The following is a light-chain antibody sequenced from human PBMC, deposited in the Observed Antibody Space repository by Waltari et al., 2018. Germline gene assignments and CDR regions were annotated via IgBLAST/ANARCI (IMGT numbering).Light chain of an antibody. CDR1: SSNIGAGYD. V-gene: IGLV1-40*01. Sequence: QSVLTQPPSVSGAPGQSITISCTGSSSNIGAGYDVHWYQHVPGTAPKLLIYGHNNRPSGVPDRFSGSKSGTSASLAITGLQAEDEADYYCQSYDSSVSAWVFGGGTKLTVV. CDR3: QSYDSSVSAWV. CDR2: GHN. J-gene: IGLJ3*02.